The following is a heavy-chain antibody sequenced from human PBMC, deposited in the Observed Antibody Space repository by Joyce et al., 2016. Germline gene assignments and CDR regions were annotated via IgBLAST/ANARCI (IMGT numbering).Heavy chain of an antibody. D-gene: IGHD3-22*01. V-gene: IGHV3-23*01. Sequence: EVHLLESGGGLVQPGGSLRLSCAASGLTLSSCSLSWVRQAPGKGLEWVSTIDDRGGSTYYADSVMGRFTISRDNSKNTVYLQMNSLRAEDTALYYCAIDYDTSVYYYWYFDLWGRGTLVTVSS. CDR2: IDDRGGST. CDR1: GLTLSSCS. J-gene: IGHJ2*01. CDR3: AIDYDTSVYYYWYFDL.